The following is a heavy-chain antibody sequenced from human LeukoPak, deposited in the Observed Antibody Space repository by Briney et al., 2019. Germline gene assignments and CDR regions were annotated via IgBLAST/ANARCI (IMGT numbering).Heavy chain of an antibody. J-gene: IGHJ4*02. CDR2: IYWDDDK. D-gene: IGHD3-10*01. CDR3: AHIPKDYYGSGSYPYYFDY. CDR1: GFSLSTSGVG. V-gene: IGHV2-5*02. Sequence: SGPTLVNPTQTLTLTCTFSGFSLSTSGVGVGWIRQPPGKALEWLALIYWDDDKRYSPSLKSRLTITKDTSKNQVVLTMTNMDPVDTATYYCAHIPKDYYGSGSYPYYFDYWGQGTLVTVSS.